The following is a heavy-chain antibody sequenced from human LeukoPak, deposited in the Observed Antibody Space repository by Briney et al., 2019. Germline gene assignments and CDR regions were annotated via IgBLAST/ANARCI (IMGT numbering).Heavy chain of an antibody. D-gene: IGHD3-3*01. V-gene: IGHV1-46*03. CDR1: GYTFTSYY. CDR2: INPSGRT. CDR3: SRDGAYYDFWSGYPSPTNWFDP. J-gene: IGHJ5*02. Sequence: ASVKVSCKASGYTFTSYYMHWVRQAPGQGLEWMGIINPSGRTDYAQKFQGRVNLTRDTSTSTVYMELRSLRAEDTAVYYCSRDGAYYDFWSGYPSPTNWFDPWGQGTLVTVSS.